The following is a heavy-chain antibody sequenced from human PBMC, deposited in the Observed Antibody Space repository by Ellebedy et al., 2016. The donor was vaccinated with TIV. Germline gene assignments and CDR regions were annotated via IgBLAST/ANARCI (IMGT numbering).Heavy chain of an antibody. V-gene: IGHV3-30*01. CDR2: ISYDGSNK. J-gene: IGHJ1*01. CDR3: ARDLAVAGTGYFQH. Sequence: GGSLRLSCAASGFTFSSYAMHWVRQAPGKGLEWVAVISYDGSNKYYADSVKGRFTISRDNSKNTLYLQMNSLRAEDTAVYYCARDLAVAGTGYFQHWGQGTLVTVSS. D-gene: IGHD6-19*01. CDR1: GFTFSSYA.